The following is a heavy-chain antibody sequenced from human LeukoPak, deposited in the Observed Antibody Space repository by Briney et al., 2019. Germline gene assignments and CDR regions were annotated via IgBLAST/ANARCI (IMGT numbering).Heavy chain of an antibody. V-gene: IGHV3-7*01. CDR1: GFTFSSYG. CDR3: ARETYYYDTSGYYYTYFDY. CDR2: MKQDGSEK. Sequence: GGSLRLSCAASGFTFSSYGMSWVRQAPGKGLEWVANMKQDGSEKYYVDSVKGRFTISRDNAKNSLYLQMNSLRAEDTAVYYCARETYYYDTSGYYYTYFDYWGQGILVTVSS. J-gene: IGHJ4*02. D-gene: IGHD3-22*01.